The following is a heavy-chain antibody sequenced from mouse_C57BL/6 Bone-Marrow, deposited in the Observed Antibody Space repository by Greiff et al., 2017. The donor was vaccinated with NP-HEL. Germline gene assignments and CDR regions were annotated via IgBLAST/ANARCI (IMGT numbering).Heavy chain of an antibody. D-gene: IGHD1-1*01. CDR2: INPNNGGT. J-gene: IGHJ1*03. Sequence: EVKLQQSGPELVKPGASVKISCKASGYTFTDYYMNWVKQSPGKSLEWIGDINPNNGGTSYNQKFKGKDTLTVDKSSSTAYMELRSLTSEDSAVYYCARDYYGSYWYFDVWGTGTTVTVSS. CDR1: GYTFTDYY. CDR3: ARDYYGSYWYFDV. V-gene: IGHV1-26*01.